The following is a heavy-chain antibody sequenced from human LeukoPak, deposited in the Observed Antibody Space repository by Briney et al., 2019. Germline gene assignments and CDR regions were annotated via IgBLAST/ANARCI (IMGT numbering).Heavy chain of an antibody. Sequence: GGSLRLSCAASGFTFSSYAMHWVRQAPGKGLEWVAVISYDGSNKYYADSVKGRFTISRDNSKHTLYLQMNSLRAEDTAVYYCARDGTATGYNDYWGQGTLVTVSS. CDR1: GFTFSSYA. CDR2: ISYDGSNK. V-gene: IGHV3-30-3*01. D-gene: IGHD3-9*01. CDR3: ARDGTATGYNDY. J-gene: IGHJ4*02.